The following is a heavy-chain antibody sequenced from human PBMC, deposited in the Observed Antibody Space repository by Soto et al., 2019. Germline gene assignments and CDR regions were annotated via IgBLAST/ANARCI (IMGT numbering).Heavy chain of an antibody. D-gene: IGHD7-27*01. J-gene: IGHJ5*02. Sequence: ASVKVSCKASGYTFTNFGISWVRQAPGQGLEWMGWISAYNGNTNYAQNFQGRVTISVDRSKNQFSLKLSSVTAADTAVYYCARVPGPWGQGTLVTVSS. CDR3: ARVPGP. CDR2: ISAYNGNT. V-gene: IGHV1-18*01. CDR1: GYTFTNFG.